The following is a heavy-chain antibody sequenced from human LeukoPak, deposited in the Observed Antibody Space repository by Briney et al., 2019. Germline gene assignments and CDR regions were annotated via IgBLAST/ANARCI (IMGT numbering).Heavy chain of an antibody. CDR3: AKDMEATLDY. D-gene: IGHD5-12*01. J-gene: IGHJ4*02. V-gene: IGHV3-30*02. Sequence: GGPLRLSCAASGFTFSSYGMHWVRQAPGKGLEWVAFIRYDGSNKYYADSVKGRFTISRDNSKNTLYLQMNSLRAEDTAVYYCAKDMEATLDYWGQGTLVTVSS. CDR2: IRYDGSNK. CDR1: GFTFSSYG.